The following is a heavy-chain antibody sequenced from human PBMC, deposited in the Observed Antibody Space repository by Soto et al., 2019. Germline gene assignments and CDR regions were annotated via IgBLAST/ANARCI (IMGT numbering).Heavy chain of an antibody. CDR2: IYYSGST. J-gene: IGHJ4*02. D-gene: IGHD6-19*01. V-gene: IGHV4-59*08. CDR1: GGSISSYY. Sequence: QVQLQESGPGLVKPSETLSLTCTVSGGSISSYYWSWIRQPPGKGLEWIGYIYYSGSTNYNPSLESRVTISVDTSKNQFSLKLSSVTAADTAVYYCARQVGGWAPWYFDYWGQGTLVTVSS. CDR3: ARQVGGWAPWYFDY.